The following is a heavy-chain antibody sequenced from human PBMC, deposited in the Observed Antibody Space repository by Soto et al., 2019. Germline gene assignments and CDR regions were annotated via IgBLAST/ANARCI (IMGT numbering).Heavy chain of an antibody. J-gene: IGHJ6*03. CDR2: ISYDGSNK. Sequence: GGSLRLSCAASGFTFSSYGMHWVRQAPGKGLEWVAVISYDGSNKYYADSVKGRFTISRDNSKNTLYLQMNSLRAEDTAGYYCAKVLSYYMAVWGKGTTVTVSS. CDR3: AKVLSYYMAV. V-gene: IGHV3-30*18. CDR1: GFTFSSYG.